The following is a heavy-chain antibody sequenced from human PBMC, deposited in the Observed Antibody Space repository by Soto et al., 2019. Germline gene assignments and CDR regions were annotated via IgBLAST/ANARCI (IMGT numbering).Heavy chain of an antibody. CDR1: GFTFRDHD. D-gene: IGHD6-6*01. J-gene: IGHJ5*02. CDR2: IRSSGTAT. V-gene: IGHV3-11*01. Sequence: QVQLVESGGGLVRPGGSLRLSRSASGFTFRDHDMSWIRQAPGKGLEWVSCIRSSGTATYYADSGKGRFTISRDNAKNSLYVEMNSLRVEDTAVYYCERKGTRAARPNPWGQGTLVTVSS. CDR3: ERKGTRAARPNP.